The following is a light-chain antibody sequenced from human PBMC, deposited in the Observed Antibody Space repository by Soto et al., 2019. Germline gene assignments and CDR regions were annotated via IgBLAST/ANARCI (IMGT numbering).Light chain of an antibody. J-gene: IGKJ5*01. CDR1: QSVRTN. V-gene: IGKV3-11*01. Sequence: GSSQSPATLSLKQGRRATLSCRASQSVRTNLGWYQQKPGQAPNLLIYDASNRATGVPARFSGSGSGTDFTLTISSLEPEDFAVYYCQQYRSWPSFGQGTRLEF. CDR2: DAS. CDR3: QQYRSWPS.